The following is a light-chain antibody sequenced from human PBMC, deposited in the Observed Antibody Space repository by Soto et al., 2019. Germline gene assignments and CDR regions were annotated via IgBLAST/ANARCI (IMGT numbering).Light chain of an antibody. J-gene: IGLJ1*01. CDR1: SSDVGGYNY. CDR3: SSYAGSILYV. CDR2: EVS. Sequence: ALTQPPSASGSPGQSVTISCTGTSSDVGGYNYVSWYQQHPGKAPKLMIYEVSKRPSGVPDRFSGSKSGNTASLTVSGLQAEDEADYYCSSYAGSILYVFGTGTKVTVL. V-gene: IGLV2-8*01.